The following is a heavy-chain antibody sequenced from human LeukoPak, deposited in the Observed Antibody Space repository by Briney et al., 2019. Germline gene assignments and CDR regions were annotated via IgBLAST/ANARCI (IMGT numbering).Heavy chain of an antibody. CDR3: AREGADWLMPSTYYFDY. CDR2: ISSSGSYI. V-gene: IGHV3-21*01. Sequence: GGSLRLSCAASAFTFSSYSMNWVRQAPGKGLEWVSSISSSGSYIYYADSVKGRFTISRDNAKNSLYLQMNSLRAEDTAVYYCAREGADWLMPSTYYFDYWGQGTLVTVSS. J-gene: IGHJ4*02. D-gene: IGHD3/OR15-3a*01. CDR1: AFTFSSYS.